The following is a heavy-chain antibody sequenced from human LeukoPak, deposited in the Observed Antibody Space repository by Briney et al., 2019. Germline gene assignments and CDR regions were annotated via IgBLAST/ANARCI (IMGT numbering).Heavy chain of an antibody. CDR1: GGTFSSYA. CDR2: IIPIFGTA. V-gene: IGHV1-69*13. D-gene: IGHD3-22*01. CDR3: AQILSAGYYYDSSGYAFDY. Sequence: SVEVSCKASGGTFSSYAISWVRQAPGQGLEWMGGIIPIFGTANYAQKFQGRVTITADESTSTAYMELSSLRSEDTAVYYCAQILSAGYYYDSSGYAFDYWGQGTLVTVSS. J-gene: IGHJ4*02.